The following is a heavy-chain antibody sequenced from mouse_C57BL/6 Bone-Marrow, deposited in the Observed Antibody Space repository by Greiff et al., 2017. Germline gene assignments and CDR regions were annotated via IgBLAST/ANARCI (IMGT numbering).Heavy chain of an antibody. D-gene: IGHD2-3*01. CDR1: GFTFSDYY. J-gene: IGHJ4*01. CDR2: INYDGSST. Sequence: EVKLVESEGGLVQPGSSMKLSCTASGFTFSDYYMAWVRQVPDKGLEWVANINYDGSSTYYLDSLKSRFIISRDNAKNILYLQMSSLKSEDTATYYCARGEDGYYYAMDYWGQGTSVTVSS. CDR3: ARGEDGYYYAMDY. V-gene: IGHV5-16*01.